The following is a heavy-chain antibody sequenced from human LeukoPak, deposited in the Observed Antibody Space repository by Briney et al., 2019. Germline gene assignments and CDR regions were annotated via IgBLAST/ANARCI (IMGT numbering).Heavy chain of an antibody. CDR1: GYTFTSYG. Sequence: ASVKVSCKASGYTFTSYGISWVRQAPGQGLEWMGWISAYNGNTNYAQKLQGRVTMTTDTSTSTAYMELRSLRSDDTAVYYCATANEGYYGSGSYSFDYWGQGTLVTVSS. CDR3: ATANEGYYGSGSYSFDY. V-gene: IGHV1-18*01. CDR2: ISAYNGNT. D-gene: IGHD3-10*01. J-gene: IGHJ4*02.